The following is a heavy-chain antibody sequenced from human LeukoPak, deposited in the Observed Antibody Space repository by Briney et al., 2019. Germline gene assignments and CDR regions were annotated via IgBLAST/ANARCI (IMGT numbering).Heavy chain of an antibody. CDR3: ARGQGLRPIDH. Sequence: SETLSLTCTVSGGSISSGGYYWSWIRQHPGKGLEWIGYIYYSGSTYYNPSLKSRVTISVDMSKNQFSLKLSSVTAADTAVYYCARGQGLRPIDHWGQGTLVTVSS. CDR2: IYYSGST. V-gene: IGHV4-31*03. J-gene: IGHJ4*02. D-gene: IGHD4-17*01. CDR1: GGSISSGGYY.